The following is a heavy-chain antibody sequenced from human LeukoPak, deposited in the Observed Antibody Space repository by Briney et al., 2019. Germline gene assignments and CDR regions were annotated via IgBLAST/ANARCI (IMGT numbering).Heavy chain of an antibody. V-gene: IGHV3-30-3*01. D-gene: IGHD6-19*01. CDR2: ISYDGSNK. Sequence: PGGSLRLPCAASGFTFSSYAMHWVRQAPGKGLEWVAVISYDGSNKYYADSVKGRFTISRDNSKNTLYLQMNSLRAEDTAVYYCARDRYGSQWLVRGLGYYYYGMDVWGQGTTVTVSS. J-gene: IGHJ6*02. CDR3: ARDRYGSQWLVRGLGYYYYGMDV. CDR1: GFTFSSYA.